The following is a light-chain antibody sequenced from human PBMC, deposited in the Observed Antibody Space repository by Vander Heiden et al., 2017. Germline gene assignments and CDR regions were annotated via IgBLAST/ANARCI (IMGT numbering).Light chain of an antibody. CDR2: EFS. CDR1: SSDVGGHYF. J-gene: IGLJ1*01. Sequence: QSALTQPPSASGSPGQSVTISCTGTSSDVGGHYFVSWYQQHPGKAPKFLIYEFSKRPSGVPDRFSGARSGNTASLTVSGLQAEDEADYDCSSYAGNNTYVFGTGTKVTVL. CDR3: SSYAGNNTYV. V-gene: IGLV2-8*01.